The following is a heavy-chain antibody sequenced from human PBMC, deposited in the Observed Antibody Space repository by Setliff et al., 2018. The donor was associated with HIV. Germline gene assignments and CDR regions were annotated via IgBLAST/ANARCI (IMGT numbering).Heavy chain of an antibody. CDR2: IYPGDSDT. CDR1: GYSFTSYW. D-gene: IGHD3-10*01. J-gene: IGHJ6*04. Sequence: HGASLTLSCKGSGYSFTSYWIAWMRQMPGKGLEWMGIIYPGDSDTRYSPSFQGQVTISADKSISTAYLQWSGLKASDTATYYCARREGRFGGASLDVWGKGTTVTVSS. CDR3: ARREGRFGGASLDV. V-gene: IGHV5-51*01.